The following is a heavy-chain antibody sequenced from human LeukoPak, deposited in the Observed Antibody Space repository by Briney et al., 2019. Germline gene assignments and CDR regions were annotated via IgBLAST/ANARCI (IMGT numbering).Heavy chain of an antibody. CDR1: GGSISSGSYY. D-gene: IGHD5-12*01. CDR3: ARGDVDIVATIFDY. V-gene: IGHV4-61*02. J-gene: IGHJ4*02. Sequence: SQTLSLTCTVSGGSISSGSYYWSWIRQPAGKGLEWIGRISTSGSTNYNPSLKSRITISVDTSKNQFSLNLSSVTAADTAVYYCARGDVDIVATIFDYWGQGTLVTVSS. CDR2: ISTSGST.